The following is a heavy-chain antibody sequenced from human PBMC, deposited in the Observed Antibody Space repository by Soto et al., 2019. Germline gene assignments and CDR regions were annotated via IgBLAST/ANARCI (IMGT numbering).Heavy chain of an antibody. V-gene: IGHV6-1*01. J-gene: IGHJ6*02. CDR1: GDSVSSNGAA. Sequence: SQTLSLTCAISGDSVSSNGAAWNWIRQSPSRGLQWLGGTYYRSKWNNDYAVSVKSRITINVDTSKNQISLQLNSVTPEDTAVYYCARGHAGTMDVWGQGTTVTVSS. CDR3: ARGHAGTMDV. CDR2: TYYRSKWNN. D-gene: IGHD1-1*01.